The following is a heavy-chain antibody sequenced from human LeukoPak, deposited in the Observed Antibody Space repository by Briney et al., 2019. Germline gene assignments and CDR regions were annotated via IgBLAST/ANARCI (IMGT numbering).Heavy chain of an antibody. CDR3: EGRATGLPEY. V-gene: IGHV3-38-3*01. CDR1: GFTVSSNE. CDR2: ISGGST. Sequence: QPGGSLRLSCAASGFTVSSNEMSWVRQAPGKGLEWVSSISGGSTYYADSRKGRFTISRDNAKNTVYLQMNSLRDEDTAVYYCEGRATGLPEYWGQGSLVTVSS. D-gene: IGHD3-9*01. J-gene: IGHJ4*02.